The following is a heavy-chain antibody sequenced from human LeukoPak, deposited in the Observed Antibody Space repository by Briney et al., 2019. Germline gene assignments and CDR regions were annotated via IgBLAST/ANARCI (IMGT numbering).Heavy chain of an antibody. Sequence: SETLSLTCTVSGDSISYYYWSWIRQPPGKGLEWIGEINHSGSTNYNPSLKSRVTISVDTSKNQFSLKLSSVTAADTAVYYCARQGKTPYYYYYYYMDVWGKGTTVTISS. CDR2: INHSGST. V-gene: IGHV4-34*01. CDR3: ARQGKTPYYYYYYYMDV. J-gene: IGHJ6*03. CDR1: GDSISYYY.